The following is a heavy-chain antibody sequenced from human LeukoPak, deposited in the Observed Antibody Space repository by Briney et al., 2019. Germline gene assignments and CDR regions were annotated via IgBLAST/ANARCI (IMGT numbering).Heavy chain of an antibody. CDR3: ARGGYNYSDY. Sequence: SETLSLTCTVSGGSISSYYWSWIRQSPGTGLEWIGEINPSGSTNYNPSLKSRVSISVDRAKNQFSLKLSSVTAADTAVYYCARGGYNYSDYWGQGTLVTVSS. CDR2: INPSGST. CDR1: GGSISSYY. J-gene: IGHJ4*02. V-gene: IGHV4-34*01. D-gene: IGHD5-24*01.